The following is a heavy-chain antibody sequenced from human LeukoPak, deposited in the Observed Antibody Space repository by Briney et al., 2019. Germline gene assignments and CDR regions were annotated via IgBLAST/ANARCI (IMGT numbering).Heavy chain of an antibody. CDR3: ARQKRIKYCSSTGCYVFDY. CDR2: IYHSGST. J-gene: IGHJ4*02. D-gene: IGHD2-2*01. V-gene: IGHV4-38-2*01. CDR1: GYSISSGYY. Sequence: PSETLSLTCAVSGYSISSGYYWGWIRQPPGKGLEWIGSIYHSGSTYYNPSLKSRVTISVDTSKNQFSLKLSSVTAADTAVYYCARQKRIKYCSSTGCYVFDYWGQGTLVTVSS.